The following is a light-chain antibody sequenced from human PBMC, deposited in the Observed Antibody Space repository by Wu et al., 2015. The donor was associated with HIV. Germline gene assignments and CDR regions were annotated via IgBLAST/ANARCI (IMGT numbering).Light chain of an antibody. CDR3: QHYGSSQWT. J-gene: IGKJ1*01. CDR1: QSVSSRN. V-gene: IGKV3-20*01. Sequence: EIVLTQSPGTLSLSPGERATLSCRASQSVSSRNLAWYQQTPGQPPRLLIYGASSRATGIPDRFSGSGSGTDFTLTISRLEPEDFAVYYCQHYGSSQWTFGQGPRWK. CDR2: GAS.